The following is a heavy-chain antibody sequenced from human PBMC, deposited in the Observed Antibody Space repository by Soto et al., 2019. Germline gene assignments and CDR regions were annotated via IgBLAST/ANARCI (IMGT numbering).Heavy chain of an antibody. Sequence: SETLSLTCAVYGGSFSGYYWSWIRQPPGKGLEWIGEINHSGSTNYNPSLKSRVTISVDTSKNQFSLKLSSVTAADTAVYYCARVSRPSIAVAARGLFDYWGQGTLVTVSS. CDR2: INHSGST. V-gene: IGHV4-34*01. D-gene: IGHD6-19*01. J-gene: IGHJ4*02. CDR3: ARVSRPSIAVAARGLFDY. CDR1: GGSFSGYY.